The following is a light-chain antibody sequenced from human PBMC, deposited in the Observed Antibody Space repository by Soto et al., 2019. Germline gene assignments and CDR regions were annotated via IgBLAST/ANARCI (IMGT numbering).Light chain of an antibody. J-gene: IGKJ3*01. CDR2: KAS. CDR3: QQYNYHWT. V-gene: IGKV1-5*03. CDR1: QNINSW. Sequence: DIQMTQSPSTLSAYVGDRVIITCRASQNINSWLAWYQQKPGKAPKLLIYKASSLQSGVPSRFSGSGSGTEFTLTISSLQPDDFATYYCQQYNYHWTFGPGTKWITN.